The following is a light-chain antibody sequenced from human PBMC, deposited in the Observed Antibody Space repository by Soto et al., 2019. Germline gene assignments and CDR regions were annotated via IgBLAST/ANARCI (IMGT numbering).Light chain of an antibody. V-gene: IGKV3-15*01. CDR1: QSVASN. CDR3: QHYNNWPIT. CDR2: GAS. J-gene: IGKJ5*01. Sequence: EIVFTQSPSTLSLSPGERATLSCRASQSVASNLAWYQQRPGQAPSLLIFGASTRAPGIPGRFSGSGSGTDFTLTISSLQSEDFAVYHCQHYNNWPITFGQGTRLEIK.